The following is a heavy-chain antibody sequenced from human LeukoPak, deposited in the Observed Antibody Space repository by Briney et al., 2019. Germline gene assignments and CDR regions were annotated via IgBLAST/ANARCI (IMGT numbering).Heavy chain of an antibody. D-gene: IGHD2-15*01. J-gene: IGHJ4*02. CDR2: ISNDGGNK. CDR3: AKAGCSGGSCYVYFDY. V-gene: IGHV3-30*18. Sequence: GGSVRLSCAASGFTFSNYGMHWVRQAPGKGLEWVAVISNDGGNKYYADSVKGRFTISRDNSKNTLYLQMNSLRGEDTAVFYCAKAGCSGGSCYVYFDYWGQGTLVTVSS. CDR1: GFTFSNYG.